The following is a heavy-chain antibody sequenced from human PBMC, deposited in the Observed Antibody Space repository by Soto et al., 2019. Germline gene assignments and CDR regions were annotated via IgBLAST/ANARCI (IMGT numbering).Heavy chain of an antibody. J-gene: IGHJ4*02. CDR3: ARKGSYSSGWFDY. CDR1: GFTFSSYA. Sequence: QVQLVESGGGVVQPGRSLRLSCAASGFTFSSYAMHWVRQAPGKGLEWVAVISYDGSNKYYADSVKGRFTISRDNSKNTLYLQMNSLRAEDTAVYYCARKGSYSSGWFDYWGQGTLVTVSS. D-gene: IGHD6-19*01. CDR2: ISYDGSNK. V-gene: IGHV3-30-3*01.